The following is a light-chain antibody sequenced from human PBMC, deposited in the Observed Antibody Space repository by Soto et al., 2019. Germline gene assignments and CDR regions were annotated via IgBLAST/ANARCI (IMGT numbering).Light chain of an antibody. Sequence: IVSTQSPGTLSLSQGERATLSCRASQSVSNNYLACYQQKPGQTPRLLIYGASNRATGIPDRFSGSGSGTDFTLTISRLEPEDFAVYYCQQYGSSGTLGQGTKVDTK. V-gene: IGKV3-20*01. CDR1: QSVSNNY. J-gene: IGKJ1*01. CDR2: GAS. CDR3: QQYGSSGT.